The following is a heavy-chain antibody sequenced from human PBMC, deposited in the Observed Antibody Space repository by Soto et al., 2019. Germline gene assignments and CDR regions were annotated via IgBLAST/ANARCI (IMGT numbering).Heavy chain of an antibody. CDR3: ARCNCSGPRCFFGCTY. Sequence: EVHLEESGGGLVQPGGSLRLYCAASGFTFSDHWMHWVRQAPGKALVWVSRINSGGSSFNYAYSVKGRFTIYRDNAKNKLYLQMTSLRVEVTASYYWARCNCSGPRCFFGCTYWGQGTLVTVSS. V-gene: IGHV3-74*01. CDR1: GFTFSDHW. CDR2: INSGGSSF. D-gene: IGHD2-2*01. J-gene: IGHJ4*02.